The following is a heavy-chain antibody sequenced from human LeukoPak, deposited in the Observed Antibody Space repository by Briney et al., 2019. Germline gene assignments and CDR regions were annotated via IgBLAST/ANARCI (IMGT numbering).Heavy chain of an antibody. CDR2: IYPGDSDT. CDR1: GYSFTNYW. CDR3: ARYESSGWYVYDY. J-gene: IGHJ4*02. Sequence: GESLKISCKATGYSFTNYWIGWVRQMPGKGLEWMGIIYPGDSDTRYSPSFQGQVTISADKSISTAYLQWSSLKASDTAMYYCARYESSGWYVYDYWGQGTLVTVSS. D-gene: IGHD6-19*01. V-gene: IGHV5-51*01.